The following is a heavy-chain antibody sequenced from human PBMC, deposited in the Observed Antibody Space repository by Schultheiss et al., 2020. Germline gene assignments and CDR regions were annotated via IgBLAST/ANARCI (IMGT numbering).Heavy chain of an antibody. Sequence: GGSLRLSCAASGFTFSSYAMSWVRQAPGKGLEWVSAISGSGGSTYYADSVKGRFTISRDNSKITLYLQMNSLRAEDTAVYYCARDQVVVAATHGLVDYWGQGTLVTVSS. CDR1: GFTFSSYA. CDR2: ISGSGGST. J-gene: IGHJ4*02. V-gene: IGHV3-23*01. CDR3: ARDQVVVAATHGLVDY. D-gene: IGHD2-15*01.